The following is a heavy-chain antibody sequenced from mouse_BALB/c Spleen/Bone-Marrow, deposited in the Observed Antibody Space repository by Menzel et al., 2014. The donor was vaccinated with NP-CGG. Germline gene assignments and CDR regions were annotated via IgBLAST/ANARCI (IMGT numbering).Heavy chain of an antibody. D-gene: IGHD3-3*01. CDR1: GYSFTGYF. V-gene: IGHV1-20*02. CDR2: INPYNGDT. Sequence: EVQLQQSGPELVKPGASVKISCKASGYSFTGYFMNWVMQSHGKSLEWIGRINPYNGDTFYNQKFKGKATLTVDKSSSTAHMELRSLASEDSAVYYCARYYSQGAMDYWGQGTSVTVSS. CDR3: ARYYSQGAMDY. J-gene: IGHJ4*01.